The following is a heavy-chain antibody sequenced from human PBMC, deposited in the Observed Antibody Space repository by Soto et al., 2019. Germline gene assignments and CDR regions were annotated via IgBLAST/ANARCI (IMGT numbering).Heavy chain of an antibody. D-gene: IGHD6-13*01. CDR2: ITHSGST. CDR1: GGSFSGYY. V-gene: IGHV4-34*01. J-gene: IGHJ6*02. Sequence: QVQLQQWGAGLLKPSETLSLTCSIYGGSFSGYYWSWIRQPPGKGLEWIGDITHSGSTNYNPSLRGRVTISVDXXKXQXXLKLNSVTAADTAVYYCARGGVAAAVSFYYYGMDVWGQGTTVTVSS. CDR3: ARGGVAAAVSFYYYGMDV.